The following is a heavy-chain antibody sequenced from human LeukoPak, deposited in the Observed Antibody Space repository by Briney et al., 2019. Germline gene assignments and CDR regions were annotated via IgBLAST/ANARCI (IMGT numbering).Heavy chain of an antibody. D-gene: IGHD3-22*01. CDR3: ARERSGSSGYYSAIDS. V-gene: IGHV3-74*01. Sequence: PGGSLRLSCVASGFTFSSYWMHWVRQPPGNGLVWVSRIGSDGSTTTYADSVKGRFTISRDIAKNTLYLQMNSLRAEDTAVYYCARERSGSSGYYSAIDSWGQGTLGTVSS. CDR2: IGSDGSTT. CDR1: GFTFSSYW. J-gene: IGHJ4*02.